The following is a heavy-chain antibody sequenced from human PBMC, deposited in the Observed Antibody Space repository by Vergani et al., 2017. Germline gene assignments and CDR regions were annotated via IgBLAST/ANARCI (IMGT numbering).Heavy chain of an antibody. V-gene: IGHV3-23*04. CDR3: AKENVPGYYDSSGYCDY. Sequence: EVQLVESGGGLVQPGGSLRLSCAASGFTFTNFAMTWVRQAPGEGLEWVSGISGSGGFTYYADSVKGRFTISRDNSKNTMFLQMNNLRAEDTAVYYCAKENVPGYYDSSGYCDYWGQGTLVTVSS. CDR1: GFTFTNFA. J-gene: IGHJ4*02. CDR2: ISGSGGFT. D-gene: IGHD3-22*01.